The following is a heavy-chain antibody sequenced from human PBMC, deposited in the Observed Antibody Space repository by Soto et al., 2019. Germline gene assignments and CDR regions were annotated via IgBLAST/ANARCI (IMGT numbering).Heavy chain of an antibody. Sequence: ASVKVSCKASGYTFTSYAMHWVRQAPGQRLEWMGWINAGNGNTKYSQKFQGRVTITRDTSASTAYMELSSLRSDDTAVFYCARARRRYYDTNDYTAFDIWGQGTMVTVSS. V-gene: IGHV1-3*01. J-gene: IGHJ3*02. CDR1: GYTFTSYA. D-gene: IGHD3-22*01. CDR2: INAGNGNT. CDR3: ARARRRYYDTNDYTAFDI.